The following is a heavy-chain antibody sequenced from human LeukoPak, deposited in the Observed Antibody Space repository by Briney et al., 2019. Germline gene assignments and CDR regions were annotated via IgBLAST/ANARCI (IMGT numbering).Heavy chain of an antibody. J-gene: IGHJ4*02. CDR1: GYTFTNYV. Sequence: ASVKVSCKASGYTFTNYVISWVQQAPGQRLEWMGWIRVYNGNTNYAQKFQGRVSMTAATSTSTAYMELRSLISDDTAVYYCAREGSIGGNDYWGQGTLVTVSS. CDR2: IRVYNGNT. V-gene: IGHV1-18*01. CDR3: AREGSIGGNDY.